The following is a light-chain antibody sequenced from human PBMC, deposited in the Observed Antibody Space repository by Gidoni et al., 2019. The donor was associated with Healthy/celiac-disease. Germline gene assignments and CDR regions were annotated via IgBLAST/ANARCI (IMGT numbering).Light chain of an antibody. V-gene: IGLV1-40*01. J-gene: IGLJ3*02. CDR2: GNS. CDR3: QSYDSSLSGSGV. CDR1: SSTIGAGYD. Sequence: QSALTQPPSVSGAPGRRVPIPCTGSSSTIGAGYDVHWYQQLPGTAPKLLIYGNSNRPPRVPDPYSGSKSRTPASPAITALQAEDEADYYCQSYDSSLSGSGVVGGGTKLTGL.